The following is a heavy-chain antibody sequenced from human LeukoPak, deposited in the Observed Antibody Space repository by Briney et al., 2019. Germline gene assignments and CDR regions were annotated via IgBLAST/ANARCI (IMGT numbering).Heavy chain of an antibody. J-gene: IGHJ4*02. Sequence: PGRSLRLSCAASGFTFAGYAMHWVRQAPGKGLEWVSGISWNSGSIGYADSVKGRFTISRDSAKNSLYLQMNSLRAEDTALYYCARGLSMILTLPLGYWGQGTLVTVSS. CDR3: ARGLSMILTLPLGY. CDR2: ISWNSGSI. CDR1: GFTFAGYA. D-gene: IGHD5/OR15-5a*01. V-gene: IGHV3-9*01.